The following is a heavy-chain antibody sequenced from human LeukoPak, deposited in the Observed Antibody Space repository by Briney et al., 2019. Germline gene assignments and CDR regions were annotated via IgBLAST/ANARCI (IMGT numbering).Heavy chain of an antibody. J-gene: IGHJ4*02. Sequence: GGSLRLSCAASGFDFDDYAMQWVRQAPGKGLEWVSGISWNSNTKGYADSVKGRFTISRDNAKHSLYLQMDSLRPENTALYYCAKDIVGSAMTGIDYWGQGTLVTVSS. D-gene: IGHD1-1*01. CDR3: AKDIVGSAMTGIDY. V-gene: IGHV3-9*01. CDR1: GFDFDDYA. CDR2: ISWNSNTK.